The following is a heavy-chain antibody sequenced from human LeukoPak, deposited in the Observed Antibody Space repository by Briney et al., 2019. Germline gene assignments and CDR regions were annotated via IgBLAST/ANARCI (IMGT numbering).Heavy chain of an antibody. CDR2: ITSSSSYI. J-gene: IGHJ4*02. CDR3: ARGSTYSSGWYTGFDY. V-gene: IGHV3-21*01. D-gene: IGHD6-19*01. CDR1: GFTFSSYS. Sequence: PGGSLRLSCADSGFTFSSYSMNWVRQAPGKGLEWVSSITSSSSYIYYADSVKGRFTISRDNAKKSVYLQMNSLRAEDTAVYYCARGSTYSSGWYTGFDYWGQGTLVTVSS.